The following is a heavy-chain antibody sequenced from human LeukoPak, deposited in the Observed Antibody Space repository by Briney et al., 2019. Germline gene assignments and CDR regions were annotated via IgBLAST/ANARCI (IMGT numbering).Heavy chain of an antibody. Sequence: SETLSLTCSVSGYSISNFYYWDWIRQPPGKGLQWIGSIHHSGSTYYNPSLKSRVTISVDTSKNQFSLKLSSVTAADTAVYYCARAFPMVRGIRLGYFDYWGQGTLVTVSS. CDR1: GYSISNFYY. V-gene: IGHV4-38-2*02. J-gene: IGHJ4*02. CDR2: IHHSGST. CDR3: ARAFPMVRGIRLGYFDY. D-gene: IGHD3-10*01.